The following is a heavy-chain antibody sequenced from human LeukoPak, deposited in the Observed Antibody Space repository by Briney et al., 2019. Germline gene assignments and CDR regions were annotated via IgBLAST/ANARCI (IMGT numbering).Heavy chain of an antibody. Sequence: PSETLSLTCAVSSGSISSTNCWTWVRQPPGKGLEWIGEIYDSGSTNYNPSLKSRVTISVDKSKNQFSLKLSSVTAADTAVYYCAGRYSRRYPFDYWGQGNLVTVSS. J-gene: IGHJ4*02. CDR1: SGSISSTNC. V-gene: IGHV4-4*02. CDR3: AGRYSRRYPFDY. D-gene: IGHD6-13*01. CDR2: IYDSGST.